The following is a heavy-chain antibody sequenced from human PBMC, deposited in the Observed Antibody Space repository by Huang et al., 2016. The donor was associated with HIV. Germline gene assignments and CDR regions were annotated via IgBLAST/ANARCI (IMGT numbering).Heavy chain of an antibody. CDR1: GDSIRSSSDY. V-gene: IGHV4-39*01. J-gene: IGHJ4*02. D-gene: IGHD4-4*01. CDR3: ARHDYSNYGRAY. Sequence: QLQLQESGPGLVKPSETLSLTCSVSGDSIRSSSDYWGWIRQPPGQGVEWIGSMDYRGNSSDNPSLKSRVTISVDTSKNQFSLNLRSVTAADTAVYYCARHDYSNYGRAYWGQGTLVTVSS. CDR2: MDYRGNS.